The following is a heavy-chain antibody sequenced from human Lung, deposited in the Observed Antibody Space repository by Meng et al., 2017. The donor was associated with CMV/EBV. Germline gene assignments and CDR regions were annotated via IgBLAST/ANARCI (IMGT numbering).Heavy chain of an antibody. V-gene: IGHV4-34*01. CDR2: VDHRGST. CDR3: ARRESLVMVPANLRWFDP. Sequence: LXCAVYGGSFSDYYWSWFRQPPGEALEWIGEVDHRGSTNYNPSLRSRATISIDTSKLQFSLRLASVTAADSAVYFCARRESLVMVPANLRWFDPXGQGXRVTVSS. CDR1: GGSFSDYY. J-gene: IGHJ5*01. D-gene: IGHD2-8*01.